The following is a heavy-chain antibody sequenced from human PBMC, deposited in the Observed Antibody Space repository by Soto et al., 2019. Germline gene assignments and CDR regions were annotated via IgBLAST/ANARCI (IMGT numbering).Heavy chain of an antibody. V-gene: IGHV3-21*01. CDR3: ARAGYSYGYYFDY. CDR2: ISSSSSYI. D-gene: IGHD5-18*01. Sequence: EVQLVESGGGLVKPGGSLRLSCAASGFTFSSYSMNWVRQAPGKRLEWVSSISSSSSYIYYADSVKGRFTISRDNAKNSLYLQMNSLRAEDTAVYYCARAGYSYGYYFDYWGQGTLVIVSS. J-gene: IGHJ4*02. CDR1: GFTFSSYS.